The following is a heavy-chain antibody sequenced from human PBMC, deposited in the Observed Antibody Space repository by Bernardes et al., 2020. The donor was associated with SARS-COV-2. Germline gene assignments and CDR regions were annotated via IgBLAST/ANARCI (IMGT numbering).Heavy chain of an antibody. J-gene: IGHJ6*02. V-gene: IGHV4-59*01. Sequence: SETLCRTCTVSGGSISVYCWSWFRLPPGKGLEWIGHIFHTGSTNYNPSLKSRVSMSVDTSNNQFSLKLTSVTAADTAVYYCARVDGSSGIDSRAFYYYLGVDVWGQGTTVAVSS. CDR1: GGSISVYC. CDR3: ARVDGSSGIDSRAFYYYLGVDV. D-gene: IGHD3-10*01. CDR2: IFHTGST.